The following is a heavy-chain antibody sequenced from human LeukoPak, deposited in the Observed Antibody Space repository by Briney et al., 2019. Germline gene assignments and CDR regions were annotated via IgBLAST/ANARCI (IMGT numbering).Heavy chain of an antibody. J-gene: IGHJ5*02. Sequence: SETLSLTCTVSGYSISSGYYWDWIRQPPGKGLEWIGTLSHSGSSYYNPSLKSRVTISVDTSKNQFSLKLDSVTAADTAVYYCARDLGSTVTDYWFDPWGQGTLVTVSS. CDR2: LSHSGSS. V-gene: IGHV4-38-2*02. CDR3: ARDLGSTVTDYWFDP. CDR1: GYSISSGYY. D-gene: IGHD4-17*01.